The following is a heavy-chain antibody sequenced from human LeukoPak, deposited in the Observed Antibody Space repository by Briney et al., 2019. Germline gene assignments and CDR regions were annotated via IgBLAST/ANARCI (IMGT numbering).Heavy chain of an antibody. Sequence: PGESLKISCKGSGYSFTSYWIGWVRQMPGKGLEWMGIIYPGDSDTRYSPSLQGQVTISADKSISTAYLQWSSLKASDTAMYYCARHTGGDGYNDMSDYWGQGTLVTVSS. V-gene: IGHV5-51*01. CDR1: GYSFTSYW. J-gene: IGHJ4*02. CDR2: IYPGDSDT. CDR3: ARHTGGDGYNDMSDY. D-gene: IGHD5-24*01.